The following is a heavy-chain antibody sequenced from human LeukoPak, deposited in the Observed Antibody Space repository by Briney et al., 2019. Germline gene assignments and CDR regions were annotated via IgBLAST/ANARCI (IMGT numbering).Heavy chain of an antibody. J-gene: IGHJ4*02. D-gene: IGHD1-26*01. V-gene: IGHV1-8*01. CDR3: GSSAPRIVGASKGLSD. CDR2: MNPNSGNT. CDR1: GYTFTSYD. Sequence: ASVKVSCKASGYTFTSYDINWVRQATGQGLEWMGWMNPNSGNTGYAQKFQGRVTMTRNTSISTAYMELSSLRSEDTAVYYCGSSAPRIVGASKGLSDWGQGTLVTVSS.